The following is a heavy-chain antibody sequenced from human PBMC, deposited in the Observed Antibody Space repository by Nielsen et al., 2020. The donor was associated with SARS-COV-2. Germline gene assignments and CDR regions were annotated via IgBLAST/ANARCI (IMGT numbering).Heavy chain of an antibody. CDR1: GGSVSSGSYY. J-gene: IGHJ4*02. Sequence: SETLSLTCTVSGGSVSSGSYYWSWIRQPPGKGLEWIGYIYYSGSTNYNPSLKSRVTISVDTSKNQFSLKLSSVTAADTAVYYCARLAYSMGGFDYWGQGTLVTVSS. D-gene: IGHD2-15*01. CDR2: IYYSGST. CDR3: ARLAYSMGGFDY. V-gene: IGHV4-61*01.